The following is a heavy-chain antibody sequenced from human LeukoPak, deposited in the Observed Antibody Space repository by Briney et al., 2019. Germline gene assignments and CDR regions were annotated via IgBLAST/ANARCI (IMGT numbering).Heavy chain of an antibody. CDR2: IRSKAYGGTT. D-gene: IGHD3-10*01. V-gene: IGHV3-49*04. CDR3: AREGKLWFGELLSWFDP. CDR1: GFTFGDYA. Sequence: GGSLRLSCTASGFTFGDYAMSWVRQAPGKGLEWVGFIRSKAYGGTTEYAASVKDRFTISRDDSKSIAYLQMNSLRAEDTAVYYCAREGKLWFGELLSWFDPWGQGTLVTVSS. J-gene: IGHJ5*02.